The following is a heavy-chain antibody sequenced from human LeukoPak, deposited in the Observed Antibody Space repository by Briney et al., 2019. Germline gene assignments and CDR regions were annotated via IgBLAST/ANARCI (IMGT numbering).Heavy chain of an antibody. Sequence: GGSLRLSCAASGFTFSSYEMNWVRQAPGKGLDWVSGISGSGGSTYYADSVKGRFTISRDNSKNTLYLQMNSLRAEDTAVYYCAKDWTGTKPFDLWGRGTLVTVSS. D-gene: IGHD3/OR15-3a*01. CDR1: GFTFSSYE. CDR3: AKDWTGTKPFDL. V-gene: IGHV3-23*01. J-gene: IGHJ2*01. CDR2: ISGSGGST.